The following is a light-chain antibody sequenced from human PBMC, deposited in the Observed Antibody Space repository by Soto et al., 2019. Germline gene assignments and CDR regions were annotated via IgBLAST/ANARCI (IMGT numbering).Light chain of an antibody. Sequence: DIVMTHSPDSLAVSLGERATINCKSSQSVLYSSNNKNYLAWFQQKPGQPPKLLIYWASTRESGVPDRFSGSGSGTDFTLTISSLQAEDVAVYYCQQYYSTPPTFGQGTRLEIK. CDR3: QQYYSTPPT. V-gene: IGKV4-1*01. J-gene: IGKJ5*01. CDR2: WAS. CDR1: QSVLYSSNNKNY.